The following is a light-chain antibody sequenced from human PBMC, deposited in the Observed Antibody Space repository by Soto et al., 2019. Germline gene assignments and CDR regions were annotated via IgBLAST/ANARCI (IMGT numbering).Light chain of an antibody. CDR1: QSLSSSY. CDR3: QQYKTHWT. V-gene: IGKV3-20*01. Sequence: EIVLTQSPGALSLSPGEGATLSCRASQSLSSSYVAWYQQKVGQPPRLLIYGASNRATGIPDRFSGSWSGTEFTLTISRLEPEDFATYYCQQYKTHWTFGPGTRVEIK. J-gene: IGKJ1*01. CDR2: GAS.